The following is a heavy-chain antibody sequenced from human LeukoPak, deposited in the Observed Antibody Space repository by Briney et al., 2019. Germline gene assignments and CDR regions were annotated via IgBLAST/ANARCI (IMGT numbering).Heavy chain of an antibody. CDR3: ASAYSSGWPYYYYYMDV. D-gene: IGHD6-19*01. CDR2: IYYSGST. J-gene: IGHJ6*03. V-gene: IGHV4-39*01. CDR1: GGSISSSSYY. Sequence: SETLSLTCTVSGGSISSSSYYWGWIRQPPGKGLEWIGSIYYSGSTYYNPSLKSRVTISVDTSKNQFSLKLSSVTAADTAVYYSASAYSSGWPYYYYYMDVWGKGTTVTISS.